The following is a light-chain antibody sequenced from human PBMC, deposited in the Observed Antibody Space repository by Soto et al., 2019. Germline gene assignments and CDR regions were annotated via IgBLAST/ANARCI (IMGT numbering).Light chain of an antibody. CDR1: SSDVGGYNY. CDR2: EVS. Sequence: QSVLTQPPSVSRSPGQSVTISCTGSSSDVGGYNYVSWYQQHPGKAPKLMIYEVSKRPSGVPDRLSGSKSGHTASLTVSGLQAEDEADYYCSSYGGSNTVVFGGGTKLTFL. V-gene: IGLV2-8*01. CDR3: SSYGGSNTVV. J-gene: IGLJ2*01.